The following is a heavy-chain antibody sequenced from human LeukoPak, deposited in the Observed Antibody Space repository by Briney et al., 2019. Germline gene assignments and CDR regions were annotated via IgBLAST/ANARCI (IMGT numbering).Heavy chain of an antibody. D-gene: IGHD3-22*01. CDR1: GYSISSGYY. Sequence: SETLSLTCTVSGYSISSGYYWGWIRQPPGKGLEWIGSIYHSGSTYYNPSLKSRVTISVDTSKNQFSLKLSSVTAADTAVYYCGRVKDYYDSRGPPGGVFDIGAKGKMVPVFS. J-gene: IGHJ3*02. CDR2: IYHSGST. V-gene: IGHV4-38-2*02. CDR3: GRVKDYYDSRGPPGGVFDI.